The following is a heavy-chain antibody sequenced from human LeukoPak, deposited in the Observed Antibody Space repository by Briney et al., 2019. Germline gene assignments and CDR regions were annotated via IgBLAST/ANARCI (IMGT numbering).Heavy chain of an antibody. CDR3: ARVMERGPNWFDP. CDR1: GYSINSGYY. D-gene: IGHD1-1*01. J-gene: IGHJ5*02. CDR2: IPHGGST. V-gene: IGHV4-38-2*01. Sequence: SETLSLTCAVSGYSINSGYYWGWIRQPPGKGLEWIVSIPHGGSTYYNPALKSRVTTSVDTSKNQFSLKLTSVTAADTAVYYCARVMERGPNWFDPWGQGTLVTVSS.